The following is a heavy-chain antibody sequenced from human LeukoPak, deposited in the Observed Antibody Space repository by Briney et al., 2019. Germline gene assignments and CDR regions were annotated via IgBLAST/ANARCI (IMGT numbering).Heavy chain of an antibody. V-gene: IGHV3-30*01. Sequence: PGRSLRLSCAASGFTFSSYMMTWVRQAPGKGLEWVAFIRYDGSNKYYADSVKGRFTISRDDSKNTLYLQMNSLRAEDTAAYYCAKGYYFDILSGYSSLDSWGQGTLVTVSS. CDR3: AKGYYFDILSGYSSLDS. CDR2: IRYDGSNK. J-gene: IGHJ4*02. CDR1: GFTFSSYM. D-gene: IGHD3-9*01.